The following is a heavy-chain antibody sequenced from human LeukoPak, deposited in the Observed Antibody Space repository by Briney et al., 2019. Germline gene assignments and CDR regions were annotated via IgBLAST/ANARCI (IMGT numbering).Heavy chain of an antibody. CDR1: GGSVSGSNW. CDR2: IYHSGST. J-gene: IGHJ4*02. D-gene: IGHD6-19*01. CDR3: ARGQWLVGPQHDY. V-gene: IGHV4-4*02. Sequence: SGTLSLTCAVSGGSVSGSNWWSWVRQAPGKGLEWIGEIYHSGSTNYNPSLKSRVTISVDTSKNQFSLKLSSVTAADTAVYYCARGQWLVGPQHDYWGQGTLVTVSS.